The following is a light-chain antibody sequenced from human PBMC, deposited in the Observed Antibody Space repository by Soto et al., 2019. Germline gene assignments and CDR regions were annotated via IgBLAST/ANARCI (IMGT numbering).Light chain of an antibody. Sequence: EIVLTQSPGTLSLSPWEIATLSCRASQSVSSTYFAWYQQKPGQALRLLIYGAASRATGIPDRFSGSGSGTDFTLSISILEPEDFAVYYCQQYGSSPPTFGQGTKLEIK. J-gene: IGKJ2*01. CDR3: QQYGSSPPT. CDR1: QSVSSTY. CDR2: GAA. V-gene: IGKV3-20*01.